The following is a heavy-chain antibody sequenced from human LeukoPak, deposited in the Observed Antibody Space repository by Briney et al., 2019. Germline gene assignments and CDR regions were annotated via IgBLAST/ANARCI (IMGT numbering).Heavy chain of an antibody. Sequence: GGSLRLSCAASGFTFSSYDMHWVRQATGKGLEWVSAIGTAGDTYYPGSVKGRFTISRENAKNSLYLQMNSLRAGDTAVYYCARALYYGSGSYFYDYWGQETLVTVSS. CDR2: IGTAGDT. CDR3: ARALYYGSGSYFYDY. V-gene: IGHV3-13*01. CDR1: GFTFSSYD. D-gene: IGHD3-10*01. J-gene: IGHJ4*02.